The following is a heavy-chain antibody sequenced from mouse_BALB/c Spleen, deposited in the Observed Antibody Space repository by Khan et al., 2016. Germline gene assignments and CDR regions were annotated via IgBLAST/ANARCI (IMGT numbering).Heavy chain of an antibody. V-gene: IGHV6-6*01. CDR3: FRNYFAY. J-gene: IGHJ3*01. Sequence: DVKLEVSGGGLVQPGGSMKLSCVASGFTFSDAWMDWVRQSPEKGLEWVAEINTKANTHATSYAESVIGRLHISRYYSKSNVYLHMNWLRAEDTCIYYCFRNYFAYWGPGTLVTVSA. CDR1: GFTFSDAW. CDR2: INTKANTHAT. D-gene: IGHD2-1*01.